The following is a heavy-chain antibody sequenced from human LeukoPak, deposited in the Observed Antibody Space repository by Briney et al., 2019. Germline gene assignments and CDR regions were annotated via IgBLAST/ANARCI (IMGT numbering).Heavy chain of an antibody. CDR3: AKGDNNILTGYYNSFDS. CDR1: GFTFSSYA. CDR2: ISGSAIST. Sequence: GGSLRLSCVASGFTFSSYAMSWIRQAPGKGLEWVSRISGSAISTYYADSVKGRFTISRDNSRNTRYLQMNSLRAEDTALFYCAKGDNNILTGYYNSFDSWGQGTLVTVSS. J-gene: IGHJ4*02. D-gene: IGHD3-9*01. V-gene: IGHV3-23*01.